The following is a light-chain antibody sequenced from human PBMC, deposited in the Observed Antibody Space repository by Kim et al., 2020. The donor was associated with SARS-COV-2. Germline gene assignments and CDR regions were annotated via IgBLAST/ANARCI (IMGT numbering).Light chain of an antibody. J-gene: IGKJ4*01. CDR1: QSVSSN. CDR3: QQYNNWPLT. CDR2: GAS. V-gene: IGKV3-15*01. Sequence: LSPGEIATLSCRARQSVSSNLAWYQQKPGQAPRLLIYGASTRATGIPARFSGSGSGTEFTLTISSLQSEDFAVYYCQQYNNWPLTFGGGTKVDIK.